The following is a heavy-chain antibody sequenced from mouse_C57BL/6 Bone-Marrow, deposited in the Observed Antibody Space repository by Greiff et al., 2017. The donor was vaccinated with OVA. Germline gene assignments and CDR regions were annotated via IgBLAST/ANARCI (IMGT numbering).Heavy chain of an antibody. Sequence: ESGPGLVKPSQSLSLTCSVTGYSITSGYYWNWIRQFPGNKLEWMGYISYDGSNNYNPSLKNRISITRDTSKNQFFLKLNSVTTEDTATYYCARGGQLRPLFDYWGQGTTLTVSS. CDR1: GYSITSGYY. V-gene: IGHV3-6*01. CDR3: ARGGQLRPLFDY. D-gene: IGHD3-2*02. J-gene: IGHJ2*01. CDR2: ISYDGSN.